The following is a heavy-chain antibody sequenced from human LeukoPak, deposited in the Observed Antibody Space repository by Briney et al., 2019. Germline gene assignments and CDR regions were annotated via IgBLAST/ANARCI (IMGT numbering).Heavy chain of an antibody. CDR1: GFTFSSYA. J-gene: IGHJ4*02. D-gene: IGHD2-2*01. CDR3: AREGGDIVVVPAAKDY. Sequence: GGSLRLSCSASGFTFSSYAMHWVRQAPGKGLEYVSAISSNGGSTYYADSVKGRFTISRDNSKNTLYLQMNSLRAEDTAVYYCAREGGDIVVVPAAKDYWGQGALVTVSS. V-gene: IGHV3-64*04. CDR2: ISSNGGST.